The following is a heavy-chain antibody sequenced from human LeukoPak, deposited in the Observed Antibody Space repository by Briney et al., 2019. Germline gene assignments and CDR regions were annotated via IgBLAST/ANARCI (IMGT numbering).Heavy chain of an antibody. D-gene: IGHD6-13*01. CDR3: ARHSSKAAAGTFDY. CDR2: NHNSGST. Sequence: SETLSLTCTVSGGSISSYYWSWIRQPPGKGLEWIGYNHNSGSTNNNPSLKSRVTISVDTSKNQFSLKLSSVTAADTAVYYCARHSSKAAAGTFDYWGQGTLVTVSS. V-gene: IGHV4-59*08. J-gene: IGHJ4*02. CDR1: GGSISSYY.